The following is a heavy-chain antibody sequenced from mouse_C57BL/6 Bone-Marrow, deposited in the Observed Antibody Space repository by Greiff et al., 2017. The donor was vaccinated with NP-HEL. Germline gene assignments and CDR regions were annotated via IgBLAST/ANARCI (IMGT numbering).Heavy chain of an antibody. Sequence: QVQLQQPGAELVRPGTSVKLSCKASGYTFTSYWMHWVKQRPGQGLEWIGVIDPSDSYTNYNQKFKGKATLTVDTSSSTAYMQLSSLTSEDSAVYYCAGSSHWYFDVGGTGTAVTVTA. V-gene: IGHV1-59*01. CDR2: IDPSDSYT. CDR1: GYTFTSYW. D-gene: IGHD1-1*01. CDR3: AGSSHWYFDV. J-gene: IGHJ1*03.